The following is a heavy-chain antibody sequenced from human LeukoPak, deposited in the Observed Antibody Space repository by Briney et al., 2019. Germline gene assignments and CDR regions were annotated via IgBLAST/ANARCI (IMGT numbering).Heavy chain of an antibody. J-gene: IGHJ4*02. CDR2: IKQDGSEK. Sequence: PGGSLRLSCAASGFTFSSYWMSWVRQAPGKGLEWVANIKQDGSEKYYVDSVKGRFTISRDNAKNSLYLQMNSLRAEDTAVYYCARDSRHYYDSSGYADYWGQGTLVTVSS. CDR1: GFTFSSYW. D-gene: IGHD3-22*01. V-gene: IGHV3-7*01. CDR3: ARDSRHYYDSSGYADY.